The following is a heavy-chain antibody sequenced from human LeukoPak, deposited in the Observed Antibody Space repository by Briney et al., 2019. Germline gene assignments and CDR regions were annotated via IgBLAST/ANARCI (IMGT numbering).Heavy chain of an antibody. V-gene: IGHV3-30-3*01. D-gene: IGHD5-18*01. CDR3: ARGRGYNFDY. J-gene: IGHJ4*02. Sequence: PGRSLRLSCAAPGFTFSSYAMHWVRQAPGKGLEWVAVISYDGSNKYYADSVKGRFTISRDNSKNTLYLQMNSLRAEDTAVYYCARGRGYNFDYWGQGTLVTVSS. CDR2: ISYDGSNK. CDR1: GFTFSSYA.